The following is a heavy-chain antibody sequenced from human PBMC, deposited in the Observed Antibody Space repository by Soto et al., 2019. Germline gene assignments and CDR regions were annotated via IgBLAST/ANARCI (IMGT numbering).Heavy chain of an antibody. CDR2: IYYSGST. CDR1: GGSISSSSYY. D-gene: IGHD3-10*01. V-gene: IGHV4-39*01. CDR3: ARRSYYGSGSYSVDY. J-gene: IGHJ4*02. Sequence: SETLSLTCTVSGGSISSSSYYWGWIRQPPGKGLEWIGSIYYSGSTYYNPSLKSRVTISVDTSKNQFSLKLSSVTAADTAVYYCARRSYYGSGSYSVDYWGQGTLVTVS.